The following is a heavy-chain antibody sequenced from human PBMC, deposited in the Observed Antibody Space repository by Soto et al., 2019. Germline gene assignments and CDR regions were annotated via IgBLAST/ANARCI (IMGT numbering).Heavy chain of an antibody. Sequence: GGSLRLSCAASGFTFSSYAMSWVRQAPGKGLEWVSAISGSGGSTYYADSVKGRFTISRDNSKNTLYLQMNSLRAEDTAVYYCAKDRAIAAAGTVLFDYWGQGTLVTVSS. CDR2: ISGSGGST. V-gene: IGHV3-23*01. J-gene: IGHJ4*02. D-gene: IGHD6-13*01. CDR3: AKDRAIAAAGTVLFDY. CDR1: GFTFSSYA.